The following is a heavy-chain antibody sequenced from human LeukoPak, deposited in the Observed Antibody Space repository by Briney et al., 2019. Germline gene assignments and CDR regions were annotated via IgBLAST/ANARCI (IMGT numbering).Heavy chain of an antibody. CDR2: IYHGGNT. V-gene: IGHV4-30-2*01. CDR3: ASLNYGDYQQRDY. Sequence: SETLTLTCTVSGGSISSGGYYWSWIRQAPGKGLEWIGYIYHGGNTYYNPSLKSRVTISVDRSKNQFSLKLSSVTAADTAVYYCASLNYGDYQQRDYWGQGTLVTVSS. J-gene: IGHJ4*02. CDR1: GGSISSGGYY. D-gene: IGHD4-17*01.